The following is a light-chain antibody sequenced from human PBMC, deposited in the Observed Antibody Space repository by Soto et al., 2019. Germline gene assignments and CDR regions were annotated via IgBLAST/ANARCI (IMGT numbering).Light chain of an antibody. Sequence: DIQMTQSPSTLSASVGDRVTITCRASESIRSWLAWHQQKPGKAPKVLIYKASSLESGVPSRFSGSGSGTEFTLSISSLQPDDFATYYCEQYYTYPKTFGQGTKVDI. CDR2: KAS. V-gene: IGKV1-5*03. CDR3: EQYYTYPKT. J-gene: IGKJ1*01. CDR1: ESIRSW.